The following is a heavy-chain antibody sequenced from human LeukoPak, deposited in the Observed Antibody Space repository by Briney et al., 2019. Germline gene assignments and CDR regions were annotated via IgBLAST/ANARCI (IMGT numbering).Heavy chain of an antibody. D-gene: IGHD2-8*02. J-gene: IGHJ3*01. CDR1: GFTYNIYS. CDR2: ISSRSIYI. V-gene: IGHV3-21*01. Sequence: VGSLRLSCAASGFTYNIYSMNWVRQVPGKGLEWVASISSRSIYIYYADSVRGRFTISRDNAKNSLDLQMNSLTAEDTAVYFCSRDLDCTVTACYDCDDGIDLWGRGTMVTVSS. CDR3: SRDLDCTVTACYDCDDGIDL.